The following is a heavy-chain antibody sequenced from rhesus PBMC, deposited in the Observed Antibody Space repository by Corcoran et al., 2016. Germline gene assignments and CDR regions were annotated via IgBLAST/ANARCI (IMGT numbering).Heavy chain of an antibody. CDR3: ARDLEVAAAYAFDF. CDR2: IIGSSGST. J-gene: IGHJ3*01. CDR1: GYSISSGSY. V-gene: IGHV4-99*02. D-gene: IGHD6-25*01. Sequence: QVQLQESGPGLVKPSETLSLTCAVSGYSISSGSYWGWIRQPPGKGLEYIGYIIGSSGSTYYNPSLKIRVTIAKDTSKNPVSLKRSSVTAADTAVYYCARDLEVAAAYAFDFWGQGLRVTVSS.